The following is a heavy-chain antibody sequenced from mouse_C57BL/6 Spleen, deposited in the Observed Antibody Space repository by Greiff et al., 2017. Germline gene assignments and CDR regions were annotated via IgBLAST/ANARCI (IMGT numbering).Heavy chain of an antibody. J-gene: IGHJ1*03. CDR2: IYPGDGDT. Sequence: QVQLQQSGPELVKPGASVKISCKASGYAFSSSWMNWVKQRPGKGLEWIGRIYPGDGDTNYNGKFKGKATLTADKSSSTAYMQLSSLTSEDSAVYFCARSIYYYGSSHWYVDVWGTRTTVTGSS. CDR1: GYAFSSSW. V-gene: IGHV1-82*01. D-gene: IGHD1-1*01. CDR3: ARSIYYYGSSHWYVDV.